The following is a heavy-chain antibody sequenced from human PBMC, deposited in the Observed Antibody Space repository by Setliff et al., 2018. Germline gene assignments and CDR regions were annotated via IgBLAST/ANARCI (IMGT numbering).Heavy chain of an antibody. D-gene: IGHD2-21*01. Sequence: ASVKVSCKASGGTFSSYAISWVRQAPGQGLEWMGWISAYNGNTNYEQKLQGRVTMTTDTSTSTAYMELSRLTSDDTAVYYCAKDGGEVYWGQGTLVTVSS. J-gene: IGHJ4*02. CDR2: ISAYNGNT. CDR3: AKDGGEVY. V-gene: IGHV1-18*01. CDR1: GGTFSSYA.